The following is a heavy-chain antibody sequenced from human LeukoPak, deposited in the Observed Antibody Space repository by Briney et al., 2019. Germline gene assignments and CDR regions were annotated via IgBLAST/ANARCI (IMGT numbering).Heavy chain of an antibody. CDR1: GGSISSYY. D-gene: IGHD5-18*01. J-gene: IGHJ6*02. Sequence: SETLSLTCTVSGGSISSYYWSWIRQPPGKGLEWIGYIYYSGSTNYNPSLKSRVTISVDTSKNQFSLKLSSVTAADTAVYYCARVGVDTAMDDYYGMDVWGQGTTVTVSS. V-gene: IGHV4-59*01. CDR3: ARVGVDTAMDDYYGMDV. CDR2: IYYSGST.